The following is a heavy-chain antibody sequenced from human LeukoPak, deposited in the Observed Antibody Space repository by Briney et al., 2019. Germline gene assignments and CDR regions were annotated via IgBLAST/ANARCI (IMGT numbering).Heavy chain of an antibody. CDR1: GFPFGDYA. CDR3: ARDAMSVITPFRSGAFDV. J-gene: IGHJ3*01. V-gene: IGHV3-49*04. Sequence: GGSLRLSCTASGFPFGDYAMGWVREAPGRGLGWVGFIRSRPYGGSAAYAAYVEGRFIISRDDSKSIAYLQMNSLKTPDTAVYYRARDAMSVITPFRSGAFDVWGPGKVVFVSS. CDR2: IRSRPYGGSA. D-gene: IGHD4-23*01.